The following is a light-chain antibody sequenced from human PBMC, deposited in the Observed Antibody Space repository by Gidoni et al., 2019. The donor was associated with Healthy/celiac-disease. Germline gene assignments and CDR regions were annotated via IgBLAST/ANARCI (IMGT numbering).Light chain of an antibody. V-gene: IGKV1-33*01. CDR1: QDISNY. CDR2: DAS. J-gene: IGKJ3*01. Sequence: DIQMTQSPSSLSASVGDRVTITCQASQDISNYLNWYQQKPGKAPKLLIYDASNLETGVPSRFSGSGSGTDFTFTISSLQPEDIATYYCQQYDNLPPVWGPAARITFGPGTKVDIK. CDR3: QQYDNLPPVWGPAARIT.